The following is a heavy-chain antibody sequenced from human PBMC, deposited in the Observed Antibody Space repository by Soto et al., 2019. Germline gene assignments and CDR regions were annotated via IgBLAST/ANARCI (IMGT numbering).Heavy chain of an antibody. CDR3: ARVPDY. J-gene: IGHJ4*02. V-gene: IGHV4-39*07. CDR1: GGSISSSTYY. CDR2: FFIGGNT. Sequence: SETLSLTCTVSGGSISSSTYYWGWMRQPPGKGLEWIGSFFIGGNTYYNPSLKSRVTISVDTSKNQFSLKLSSVTAADTAVYYCARVPDYWGQGILVTVSS. D-gene: IGHD2-2*01.